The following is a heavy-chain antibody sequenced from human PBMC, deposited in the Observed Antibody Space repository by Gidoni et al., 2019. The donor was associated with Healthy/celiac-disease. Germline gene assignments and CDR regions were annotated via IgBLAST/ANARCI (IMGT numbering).Heavy chain of an antibody. V-gene: IGHV4-31*03. D-gene: IGHD2-2*01. CDR3: ARVYCSSTSCYYYYGMDV. J-gene: IGHJ6*01. CDR1: GGSISRGGYY. Sequence: QVQLQESGPGLVKPSQTLSLTCTVSGGSISRGGYYWSWIRQHPGKGLEWIGYIYYSGSTYYNPSLKSRVTISVDTSKNQFSLKLSSVTAADTAVYYCARVYCSSTSCYYYYGMDVWGQGTTVTVSS. CDR2: IYYSGST.